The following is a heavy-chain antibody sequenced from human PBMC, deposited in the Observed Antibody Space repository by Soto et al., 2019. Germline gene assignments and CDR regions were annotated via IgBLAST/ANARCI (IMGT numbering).Heavy chain of an antibody. CDR1: GGSISSYY. CDR2: IYYSGST. CDR3: ASTLLYGDYVLNY. Sequence: PSETLSLTCTVSGGSISSYYWSWIRQPPGKGLEWIGYIYYSGSTNYNPSLKSRVTISVDTSKNQFSLKLSSVTAADTAVYYCASTLLYGDYVLNYWGQGTLVTVSS. J-gene: IGHJ4*02. V-gene: IGHV4-59*01. D-gene: IGHD4-17*01.